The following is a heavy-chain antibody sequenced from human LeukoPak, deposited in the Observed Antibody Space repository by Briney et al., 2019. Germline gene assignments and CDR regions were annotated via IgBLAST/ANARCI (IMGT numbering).Heavy chain of an antibody. V-gene: IGHV4-31*03. D-gene: IGHD6-25*01. Sequence: PSQTLSLTCTVSGGSISSGAYYWSWIRQHPGKGLEWIGYIYYSGSTYYNPSLKSRVTISVDTSKNQFSLNLSSVTAADTAVYYCARDTEQRIDAFDIWGQGTMVTVSP. CDR3: ARDTEQRIDAFDI. CDR2: IYYSGST. CDR1: GGSISSGAYY. J-gene: IGHJ3*02.